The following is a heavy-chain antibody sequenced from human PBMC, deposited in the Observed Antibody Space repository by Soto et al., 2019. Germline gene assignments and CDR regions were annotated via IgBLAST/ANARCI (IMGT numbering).Heavy chain of an antibody. V-gene: IGHV1-2*04. CDR1: GYTFTAYY. CDR2: INPNSGDT. Sequence: QVQLVQSGAEVKKLGASVTVSCKTSGYTFTAYYIHWVRQAPVQGLEWVGWINPNSGDTNSAQRFQGWFSMTVDTSVSTAYMDLTRLRSDDTAVYYWAWGVHIYVYGLDYWGQGTLVTVSS. J-gene: IGHJ4*02. CDR3: AWGVHIYVYGLDY. D-gene: IGHD3-16*01.